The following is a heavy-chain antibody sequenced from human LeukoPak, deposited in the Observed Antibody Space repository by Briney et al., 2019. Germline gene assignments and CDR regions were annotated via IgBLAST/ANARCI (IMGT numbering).Heavy chain of an antibody. CDR1: GGSISSGDYY. Sequence: SETLSLTCTVSGGSISSGDYYWSWIRQPPGKGLEWIGYIYYSGSTYYNPSLKSRVTISVDTSKSQFFLNLDSVTAADTAVYYCARAPTRSSDVLTGYIFDSWGQGTLVTVSS. D-gene: IGHD3-9*01. J-gene: IGHJ4*02. CDR3: ARAPTRSSDVLTGYIFDS. CDR2: IYYSGST. V-gene: IGHV4-30-4*01.